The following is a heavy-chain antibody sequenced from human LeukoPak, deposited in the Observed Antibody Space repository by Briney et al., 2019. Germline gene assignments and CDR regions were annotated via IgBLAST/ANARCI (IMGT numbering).Heavy chain of an antibody. CDR2: IYYSGST. Sequence: SSETLSLTCTVSGGSISSSSYYWGWIRQPPGKGLEWIGSIYYSGSTYYNPSLKSRVTISVDTSKNQFSLKLSSVTAADTAVYYCARSIVGATTGAFDIWGQGTMVTVSS. CDR3: ARSIVGATTGAFDI. D-gene: IGHD1-26*01. V-gene: IGHV4-39*07. J-gene: IGHJ3*02. CDR1: GGSISSSSYY.